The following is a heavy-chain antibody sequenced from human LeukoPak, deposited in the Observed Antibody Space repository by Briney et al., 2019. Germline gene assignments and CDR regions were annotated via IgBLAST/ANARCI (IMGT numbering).Heavy chain of an antibody. J-gene: IGHJ4*02. CDR2: IYYTGIT. CDR3: ARPRVSVSFIDY. Sequence: PSETLSLTCTVSGASIGSDSYYWGWLRQPPGKGLEWIGNIYYTGITYYNPSLMSRVTIFVDTSKNQFSLKLSSVTAADTAVYYCARPRVSVSFIDYWGQGTLVTVSS. CDR1: GASIGSDSYY. D-gene: IGHD2/OR15-2a*01. V-gene: IGHV4-39*01.